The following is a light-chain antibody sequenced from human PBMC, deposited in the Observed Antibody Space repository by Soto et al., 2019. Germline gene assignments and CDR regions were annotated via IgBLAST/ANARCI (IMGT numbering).Light chain of an antibody. CDR1: QGIKNW. V-gene: IGKV1-5*01. Sequence: DIPMTQSPSYVSASVGDRVTITYRASQGIKNWLAWYQQKPGKAPKLLIYDASSLESGVPSRFSGSGSGTEFTLTISSLQPDDFATYYCQQYNSYPWTFGQGTKVDIK. CDR2: DAS. CDR3: QQYNSYPWT. J-gene: IGKJ1*01.